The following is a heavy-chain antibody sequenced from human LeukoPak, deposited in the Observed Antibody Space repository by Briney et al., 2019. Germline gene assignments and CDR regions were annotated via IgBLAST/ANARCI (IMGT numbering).Heavy chain of an antibody. J-gene: IGHJ6*02. Sequence: ASVKVSCKASGYTFTSYDINWVRQATGQGLEWMGWMNTNSGNTGYAQKFQGRVTMTRNTSISTAYMELSSLRSEDTAVYYCARSYSSSSYYGMDVWGQGTTVTVSS. CDR3: ARSYSSSSYYGMDV. D-gene: IGHD6-6*01. CDR2: MNTNSGNT. V-gene: IGHV1-8*01. CDR1: GYTFTSYD.